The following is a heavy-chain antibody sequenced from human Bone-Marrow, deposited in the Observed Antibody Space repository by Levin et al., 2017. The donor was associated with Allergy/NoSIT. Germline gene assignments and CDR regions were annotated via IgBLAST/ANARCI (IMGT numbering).Heavy chain of an antibody. V-gene: IGHV3-49*04. Sequence: GGSLRLSCAASGFTFGDFSMSWVRQAPGKGLEWVAFIRGSAYGGTTEYAASVKGRFTISRDNSKSIAYLLMNSLRTEDTAVYYCTRDQGGVLTFGGLIGWNYVMDVWGQGTTVIVSS. CDR1: GFTFGDFS. CDR3: TRDQGGVLTFGGLIGWNYVMDV. J-gene: IGHJ6*02. D-gene: IGHD3-16*02. CDR2: IRGSAYGGTT.